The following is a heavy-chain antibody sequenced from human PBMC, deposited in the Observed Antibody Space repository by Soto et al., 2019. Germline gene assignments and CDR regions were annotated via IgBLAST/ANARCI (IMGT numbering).Heavy chain of an antibody. Sequence: EVQLVESGGGLVQPGQSLRLSCIGSGFTFGDYDMSWFRQAPGKGLEWVGFIRSKPYGGTTEYAASVKGRFTISRDDSKSTAYLQMNSLKTEDTAMYYCTKRSYFDYWGQGTLVTVSS. CDR3: TKRSYFDY. CDR1: GFTFGDYD. J-gene: IGHJ4*02. V-gene: IGHV3-49*03. D-gene: IGHD1-1*01. CDR2: IRSKPYGGTT.